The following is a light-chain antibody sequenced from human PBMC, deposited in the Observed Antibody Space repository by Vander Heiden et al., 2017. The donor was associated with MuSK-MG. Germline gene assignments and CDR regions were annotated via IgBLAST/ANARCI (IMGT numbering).Light chain of an antibody. CDR1: QDILYSSDNKNY. CDR3: QQYYTTPPWT. Sequence: DIVMTQSPDSPAVSLGERATISCKSSQDILYSSDNKNYLAWYQQKPGQPPKLLIYWASARVPGVPDRFSGSGSGTDFTLTISSLQAEDVGVYYCQQYYTTPPWTFGQGTKVEIK. J-gene: IGKJ1*01. V-gene: IGKV4-1*01. CDR2: WAS.